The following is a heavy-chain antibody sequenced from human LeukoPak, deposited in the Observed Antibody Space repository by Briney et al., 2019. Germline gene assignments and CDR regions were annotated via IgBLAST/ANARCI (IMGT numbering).Heavy chain of an antibody. V-gene: IGHV3-53*01. CDR2: IYSGGST. CDR1: GFSVSSNY. CDR3: AKGRITAAGLYPLDY. Sequence: GGSLRLSCAASGFSVSSNYMTWVRQAPGRGLEWVSVIYSGGSTYYAESVKGRFTISRDSSKNTLYLQMNSLRAEDTAVYFCAKGRITAAGLYPLDYWGQGTLVTVSS. D-gene: IGHD6-13*01. J-gene: IGHJ4*02.